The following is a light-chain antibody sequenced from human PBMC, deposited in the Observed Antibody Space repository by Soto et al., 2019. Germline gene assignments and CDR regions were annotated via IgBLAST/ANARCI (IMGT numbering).Light chain of an antibody. CDR1: QSVSSE. J-gene: IGKJ4*01. CDR3: QQYNSWPFT. CDR2: GAS. V-gene: IGKV3-15*01. Sequence: EIVLTQSPATLSVSPGERATLSCRASQSVSSELAWYQQKPGQAPRLLIYGASTRATGIPATFSGSGSGTEFTLTISSLQSEDFAGYYCQQYNSWPFTFGGGTKVDIK.